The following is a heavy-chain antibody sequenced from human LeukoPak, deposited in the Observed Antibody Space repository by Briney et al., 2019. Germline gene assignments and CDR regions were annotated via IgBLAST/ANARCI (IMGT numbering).Heavy chain of an antibody. CDR2: INHSGST. CDR3: ARTGYSSGWAYYYYYMDV. V-gene: IGHV4-34*01. D-gene: IGHD6-19*01. J-gene: IGHJ6*03. Sequence: SETLSLTCAVCGGSFSGYYWSWIRQPPGKGLEWIGEINHSGSTNYNPSLKSRVTISVDTSKNQFSLKLSSVTAADTAVYYCARTGYSSGWAYYYYYMDVWGKGTTVTISS. CDR1: GGSFSGYY.